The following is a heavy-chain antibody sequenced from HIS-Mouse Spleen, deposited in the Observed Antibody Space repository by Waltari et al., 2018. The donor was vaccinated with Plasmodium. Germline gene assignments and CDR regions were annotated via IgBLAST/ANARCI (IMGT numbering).Heavy chain of an antibody. V-gene: IGHV1-2*02. CDR1: GYTFTGYY. CDR3: ARDLAAAGHFDY. Sequence: QVQLVQSGAEVKKPGASVKVSCKASGYTFTGYYMHWVRQAPGQGLEWMGWNNPNSGGTNYAQKVQGRVTMTRDTSISTAYMELSRLRSDDTAVYYCARDLAAAGHFDYWGQGTLVTVSS. CDR2: NNPNSGGT. J-gene: IGHJ4*02. D-gene: IGHD6-13*01.